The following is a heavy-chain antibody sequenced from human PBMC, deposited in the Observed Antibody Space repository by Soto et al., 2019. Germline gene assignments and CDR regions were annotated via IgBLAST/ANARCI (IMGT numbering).Heavy chain of an antibody. CDR2: ISPSSGHI. D-gene: IGHD2-15*01. J-gene: IGHJ6*02. CDR1: GFTFSSCT. V-gene: IGHV3-21*06. Sequence: EVHLVESGGGLVKPGGSLRLSCAVSGFTFSSCTMNWVRQAPGKGLEWVSSISPSSGHIYYADSVKGRFTISRDNAKNSLFLQINSLRGEHTAVYYCSRCSGGACHKNYGMDVWGQGTTVTVSS. CDR3: SRCSGGACHKNYGMDV.